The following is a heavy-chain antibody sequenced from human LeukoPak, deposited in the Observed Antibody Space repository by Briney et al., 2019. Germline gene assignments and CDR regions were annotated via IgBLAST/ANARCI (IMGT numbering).Heavy chain of an antibody. CDR2: INPSGGST. CDR3: ARDGEAYYYNSRGLGGGYFDY. J-gene: IGHJ4*02. V-gene: IGHV1-46*01. CDR1: GYTFTSYY. Sequence: GASVKVSCKASGYTFTSYYMHWVRQAPGQGLEWMGIINPSGGSTSYAQKFQGRVTMTRDTSTSTVYMELSSLRSEDTAVYYCARDGEAYYYNSRGLGGGYFDYWGQGTLVTVSS. D-gene: IGHD3-22*01.